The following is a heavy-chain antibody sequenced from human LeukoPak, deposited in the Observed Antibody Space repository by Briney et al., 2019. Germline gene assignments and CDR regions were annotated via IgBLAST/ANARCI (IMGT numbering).Heavy chain of an antibody. CDR3: ARGRGWAWVLSSSWYDFDY. V-gene: IGHV1-8*01. CDR2: MNPNSGNT. J-gene: IGHJ4*02. CDR1: GYTFTSYD. D-gene: IGHD6-13*01. Sequence: ASVKVSCKASGYTFTSYDINWVRQATGQGLEWMGWMNPNSGNTGYAQKFQGRVTMTRNTSISTAYMELSSLRSEDTAVYYCARGRGWAWVLSSSWYDFDYWGQGTLVTVSS.